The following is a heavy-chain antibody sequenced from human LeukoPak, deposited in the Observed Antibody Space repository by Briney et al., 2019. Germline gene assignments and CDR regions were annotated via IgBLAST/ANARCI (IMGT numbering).Heavy chain of an antibody. CDR1: GGSISRSSYY. V-gene: IGHV4-39*01. CDR3: ASGPRPSDY. J-gene: IGHJ4*02. CDR2: IYYSGST. Sequence: SETLSLTCSVSGGSISRSSYYWGWIRQPPGKGLEWIGSIYYSGSTYYNPSLKSRVTISVDTSKNQFSLKLSSVTAADTAVYYCASGPRPSDYCGQGTLVTVSS.